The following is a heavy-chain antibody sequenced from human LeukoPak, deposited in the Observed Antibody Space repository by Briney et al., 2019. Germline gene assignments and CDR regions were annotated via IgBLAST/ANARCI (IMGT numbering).Heavy chain of an antibody. J-gene: IGHJ5*02. Sequence: PSETLSLTCTVSGGSINSYYWSWIRQPAGKGLEWIGRIYTSGSTNYNPSLKSRVTMSVDTSKSEFSLNLSSVTAADTAVYYCARGRSLTNWFDPWGQGTLVTVSS. V-gene: IGHV4-4*07. D-gene: IGHD1-26*01. CDR3: ARGRSLTNWFDP. CDR2: IYTSGST. CDR1: GGSINSYY.